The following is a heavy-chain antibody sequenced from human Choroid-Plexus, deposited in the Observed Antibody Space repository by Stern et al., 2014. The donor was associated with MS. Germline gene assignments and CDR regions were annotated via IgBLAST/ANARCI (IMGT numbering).Heavy chain of an antibody. CDR3: ARRWAGKCAP. D-gene: IGHD4-23*01. CDR2: IRQDGRET. V-gene: IGHV3-7*01. J-gene: IGHJ5*02. Sequence: EVQLVASGGGLVRPGGSLTLSCVASGFTFSRYWMTWVRQAPGKGLDWVANIRQDGRETYYVDSVKARVTIARDNAKNSLFLQMNSRRGEDTAVYDCARRWAGKCAPGGQGTRGT. CDR1: GFTFSRYW.